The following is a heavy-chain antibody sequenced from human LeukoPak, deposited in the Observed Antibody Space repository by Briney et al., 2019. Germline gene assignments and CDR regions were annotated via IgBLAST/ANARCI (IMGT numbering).Heavy chain of an antibody. J-gene: IGHJ6*02. V-gene: IGHV3-53*01. CDR3: ARDGVDEYNYLYGMDV. Sequence: GGSLRLSCAVSGFTVSDNYMTWVRQAPGKGLEWVSVIYSGGSTYYADSVTGRFTISRDNSKNTLYLQMNSLRVEDTAVYYCARDGVDEYNYLYGMDVWGQGTTVTVSS. CDR1: GFTVSDNY. D-gene: IGHD5-24*01. CDR2: IYSGGST.